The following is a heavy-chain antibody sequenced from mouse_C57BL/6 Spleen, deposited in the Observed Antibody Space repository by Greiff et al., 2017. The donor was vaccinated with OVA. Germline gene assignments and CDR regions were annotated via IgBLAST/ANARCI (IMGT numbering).Heavy chain of an antibody. J-gene: IGHJ3*01. Sequence: QVQLQQPGAELVKPGASVKLSCKASGYTFTSYWMHWVKQRPGQGLEWIGMIHPSSGSTNYNEKFKSKATLTVDKSSSTAYMQLSSLTSEDSAVYYCARNYYGSSYWFAYWGQGTLVTVSA. CDR2: IHPSSGST. V-gene: IGHV1-64*01. D-gene: IGHD1-1*01. CDR1: GYTFTSYW. CDR3: ARNYYGSSYWFAY.